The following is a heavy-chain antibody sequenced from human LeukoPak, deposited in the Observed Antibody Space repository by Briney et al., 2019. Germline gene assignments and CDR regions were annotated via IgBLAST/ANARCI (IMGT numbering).Heavy chain of an antibody. CDR1: GFTFSSYA. CDR3: ARGFSNDFWSGYKY. CDR2: ISYDGSNK. J-gene: IGHJ4*02. V-gene: IGHV3-30-3*01. Sequence: GGSLRLSCAASGFTFSSYAMHWVRQAPGKGLEWVAVISYDGSNKYHADSVKGRFTISRDNSKNTMYLQMNSLRAEDTAVYYCARGFSNDFWSGYKYWGQGTLVTVSS. D-gene: IGHD3-3*01.